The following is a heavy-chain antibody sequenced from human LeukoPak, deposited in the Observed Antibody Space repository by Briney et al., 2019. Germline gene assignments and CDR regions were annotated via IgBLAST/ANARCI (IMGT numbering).Heavy chain of an antibody. CDR1: GSTFSSYG. CDR3: AKDGDFWSGYPYYFDY. J-gene: IGHJ4*02. CDR2: IRYDGSNK. D-gene: IGHD3-3*01. V-gene: IGHV3-30*02. Sequence: GSLRLSCAASGSTFSSYGMYWVRQAPGKGLEWVSFIRYDGSNKYYADSVKGRFTISRDNSKNTLYLQMNSLRAEDTAVYYCAKDGDFWSGYPYYFDYWGQGTLVTVSS.